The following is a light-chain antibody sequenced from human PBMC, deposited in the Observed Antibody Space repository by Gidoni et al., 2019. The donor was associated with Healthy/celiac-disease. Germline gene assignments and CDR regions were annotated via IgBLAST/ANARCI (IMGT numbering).Light chain of an antibody. CDR1: KLGDKY. CDR3: QAWDSSTVV. CDR2: QDS. V-gene: IGLV3-1*01. Sequence: SYELTQPPPVSVSPGQTASITCSGDKLGDKYACWYQQKPGQSPVLVIYQDSKRPSGTPERFSRSNSGNTATLTISGTQAMDEADYYCQAWDSSTVVFGGGTKLTVL. J-gene: IGLJ2*01.